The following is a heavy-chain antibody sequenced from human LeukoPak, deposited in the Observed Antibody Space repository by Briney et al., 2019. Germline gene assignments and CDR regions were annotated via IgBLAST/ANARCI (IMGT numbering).Heavy chain of an antibody. V-gene: IGHV3-30*02. J-gene: IGHJ4*02. Sequence: GGSLRLSCTASGFAFPDYAMSWFRQAPGKGLEWVAFIRYDGSNKYYADSVKGRFTISRDNSKNTLYLQMNSLRAEDTAVYYCAKDGYCSSTSCYIFDYWGQGTRVTVSS. CDR2: IRYDGSNK. CDR1: GFAFPDYA. CDR3: AKDGYCSSTSCYIFDY. D-gene: IGHD2-2*03.